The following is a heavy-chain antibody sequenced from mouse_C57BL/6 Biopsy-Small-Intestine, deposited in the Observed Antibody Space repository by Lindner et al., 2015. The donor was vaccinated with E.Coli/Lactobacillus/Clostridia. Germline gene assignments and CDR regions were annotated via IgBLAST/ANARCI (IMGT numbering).Heavy chain of an antibody. CDR2: IYPGDGDT. CDR1: GYAFSSSW. V-gene: IGHV1-82*01. D-gene: IGHD1-1*01. CDR3: ARSGTTVPDY. J-gene: IGHJ2*01. Sequence: VQLQESGPELVKPGASVKISRKASGYAFSSSWMNWVKQRPGRGLEWIGRIYPGDGDTNYNGKFKGKATLTADKSSSTAYMQLNSLTSEDSAVYFCARSGTTVPDYWGQGTTLTVSS.